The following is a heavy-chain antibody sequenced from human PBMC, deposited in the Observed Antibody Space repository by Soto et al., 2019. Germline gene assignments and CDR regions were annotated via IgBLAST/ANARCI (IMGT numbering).Heavy chain of an antibody. J-gene: IGHJ5*02. D-gene: IGHD2-2*01. CDR3: ARRRDCISTSCPNWFDP. CDR2: IIPIFGTA. Sequence: SVKVSCKASGGTFSSYAISWVRQAPGQGLEWMGGIIPIFGTANYAQKFQGRVTITADESTSTAYMELSSLRSEDTAVYYCARRRDCISTSCPNWFDPWGQGTLVTVSS. CDR1: GGTFSSYA. V-gene: IGHV1-69*13.